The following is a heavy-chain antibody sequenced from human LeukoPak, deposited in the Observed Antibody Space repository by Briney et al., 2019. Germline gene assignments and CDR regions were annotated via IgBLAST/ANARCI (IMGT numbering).Heavy chain of an antibody. J-gene: IGHJ6*02. CDR3: ARVPVSYYYGMDV. CDR1: GYTFPGYY. V-gene: IGHV1-2*02. Sequence: ASVKVSCKASGYTFPGYYMHWVRQAPGQGLEWMGWINPNSGGTNYAQKFQGRVTMTRDTSISTAYMELSRLRSDDTAVYYCARVPVSYYYGMDVWGQGTTVTVSS. CDR2: INPNSGGT.